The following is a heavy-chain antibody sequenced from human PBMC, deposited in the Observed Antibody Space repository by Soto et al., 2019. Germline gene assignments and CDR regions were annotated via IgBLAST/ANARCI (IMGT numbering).Heavy chain of an antibody. CDR3: VKDKKYDILSAWDALDI. Sequence: GGSLRLSWAASGFTFINYAMTWISQAQGKGLEWVAAISGGGGGTYYADPVKGRFTISRDNSKNTLHLQMNNLRAEDTATYYCVKDKKYDILSAWDALDIWGHGTLVTVSS. CDR2: ISGGGGGT. V-gene: IGHV3-23*01. D-gene: IGHD3-9*01. J-gene: IGHJ3*02. CDR1: GFTFINYA.